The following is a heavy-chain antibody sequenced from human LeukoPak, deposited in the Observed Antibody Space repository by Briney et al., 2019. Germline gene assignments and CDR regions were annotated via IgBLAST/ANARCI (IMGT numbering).Heavy chain of an antibody. CDR2: TYYSGST. CDR3: ARHYHYGGPHYFDY. Sequence: PSETLSLTCTVSGGSISSSSYYWGWIRQPPGKGLEWIGSTYYSGSTYYNPSLKSRVTISVDTSKNQFSLKLSSVTAADTAVYYCARHYHYGGPHYFDYWGQGTLATVSS. J-gene: IGHJ4*02. CDR1: GGSISSSSYY. V-gene: IGHV4-39*01. D-gene: IGHD4-23*01.